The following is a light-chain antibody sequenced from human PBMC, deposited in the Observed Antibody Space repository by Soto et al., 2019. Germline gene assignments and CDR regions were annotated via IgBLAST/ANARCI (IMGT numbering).Light chain of an antibody. Sequence: QSALTQPPSASGSPGQSVTISCTGTSSDVGGYNYVSWYQQHPGKAPKLMISEVSKRPSGVPDRFSGSKSGNTASLTVSGLQAEDEAAYYCRSFAGNNNLVFGGGTKLTVL. CDR3: RSFAGNNNLV. CDR1: SSDVGGYNY. CDR2: EVS. V-gene: IGLV2-8*01. J-gene: IGLJ2*01.